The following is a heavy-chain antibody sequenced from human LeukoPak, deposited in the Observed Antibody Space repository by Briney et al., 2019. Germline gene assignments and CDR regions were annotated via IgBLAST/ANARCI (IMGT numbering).Heavy chain of an antibody. CDR1: GGSISSYY. CDR2: IYYSGST. V-gene: IGHV4-59*01. Sequence: PSETLSLTCTVSGGSISSYYWSWIRQPPGKGLWWIGYIYYSGSTNYNPSLKSRVTISVDTSKNQFSLKLSSVTAADTAVYYCARDVLSGFDYWGQGTLVTVSS. D-gene: IGHD3-16*01. J-gene: IGHJ4*02. CDR3: ARDVLSGFDY.